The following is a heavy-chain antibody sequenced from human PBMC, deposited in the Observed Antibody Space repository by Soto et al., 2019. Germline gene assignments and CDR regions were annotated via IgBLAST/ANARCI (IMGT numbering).Heavy chain of an antibody. CDR3: AKDTGGGGMDV. CDR2: ISWNSGSI. CDR1: GFTFDDYA. V-gene: IGHV3-9*01. D-gene: IGHD3-10*01. J-gene: IGHJ6*02. Sequence: GGSLRLSCAASGFTFDDYAMHWVRQAPGKGLEWVSGISWNSGSIGYADSVKGRFTISRDNAKNSLYLQMNSLRAEDTALYYCAKDTGGGGMDVWGQGTTVTVS.